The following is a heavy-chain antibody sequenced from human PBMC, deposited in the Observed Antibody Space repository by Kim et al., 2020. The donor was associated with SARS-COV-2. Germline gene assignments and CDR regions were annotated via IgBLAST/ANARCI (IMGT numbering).Heavy chain of an antibody. J-gene: IGHJ4*02. D-gene: IGHD3-3*01. CDR3: ARVFAYYDFWSGYLRDAEWYYFDY. CDR2: ISAYNGNT. V-gene: IGHV1-18*01. CDR1: GYTFTSYG. Sequence: ASVKVSCKASGYTFTSYGISWVRQAPGQGLEWMGWISAYNGNTNYAQKLQGRVTMTTDTSTSTAYMELRSLRSDDTAVYYCARVFAYYDFWSGYLRDAEWYYFDYWGQGTLVTVSS.